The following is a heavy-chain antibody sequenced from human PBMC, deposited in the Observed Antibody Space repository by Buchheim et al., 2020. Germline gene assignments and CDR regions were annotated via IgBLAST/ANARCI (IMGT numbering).Heavy chain of an antibody. CDR1: GFTFSGYS. J-gene: IGHJ6*02. Sequence: EVQLVESGGGLVQPGGSLRLSCAASGFTFSGYSMNWVRQAPGKGLEWVSYIKSTSDTIYYADSVEGRFIISRDNAKNSLYLQMNSLRDEDTAVYYCARDYPRGYYGMDVWGQGTT. CDR2: IKSTSDTI. CDR3: ARDYPRGYYGMDV. V-gene: IGHV3-48*02.